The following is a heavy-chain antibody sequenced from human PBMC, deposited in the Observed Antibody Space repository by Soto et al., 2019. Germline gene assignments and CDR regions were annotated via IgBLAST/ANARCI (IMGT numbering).Heavy chain of an antibody. Sequence: SETLSLTCAVYGGSFGGYYWSWIRQPPGKGLEWIGEINHSGSTNYNPSLKSRVTISVDTSKNQFSLKLSSVTAADTAVYYCARGKDNFWSGYYYEYFFMDVWGKGATVT. CDR2: INHSGST. V-gene: IGHV4-34*01. CDR1: GGSFGGYY. CDR3: ARGKDNFWSGYYYEYFFMDV. J-gene: IGHJ6*03. D-gene: IGHD3-3*01.